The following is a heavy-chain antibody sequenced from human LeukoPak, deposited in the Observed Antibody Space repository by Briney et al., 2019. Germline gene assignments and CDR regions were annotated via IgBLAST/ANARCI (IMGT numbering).Heavy chain of an antibody. V-gene: IGHV3-7*01. D-gene: IGHD3-22*01. CDR3: ARAHQYYDSWRD. Sequence: PGGSLRLSCVASGFTFSSRDWMTWVRQAPGKGLEWVANIKQDGSEKNYVDSVKGRFTISRDNAKNSVDLQMNSLRVEDTAVYYCARAHQYYDSWRDWGQGTLVTVSS. J-gene: IGHJ4*02. CDR1: GFTFSSRDW. CDR2: IKQDGSEK.